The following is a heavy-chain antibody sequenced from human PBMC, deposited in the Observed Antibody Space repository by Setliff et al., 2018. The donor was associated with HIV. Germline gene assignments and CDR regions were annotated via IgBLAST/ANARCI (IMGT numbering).Heavy chain of an antibody. CDR1: GGIFSSYA. V-gene: IGHV1-69*13. CDR2: IIPIVGTP. D-gene: IGHD3-10*01. CDR3: ASKGGSENYPDSDAFDI. Sequence: SVKVSCKSSGGIFSSYAFSWVRQAPGQGLQWMGGIIPIVGTPNYAQKFQGRVTITADDSTSTAYMELTSLRSEDTAVYFCASKGGSENYPDSDAFDIWGQGTLVTVS. J-gene: IGHJ3*02.